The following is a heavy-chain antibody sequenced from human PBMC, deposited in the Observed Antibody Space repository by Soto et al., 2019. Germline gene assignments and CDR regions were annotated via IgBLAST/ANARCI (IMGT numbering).Heavy chain of an antibody. Sequence: LSVTSSVADGNSISGGYYCNIIRQHPGKGLEWIGYIYYSGSTYYNPSLKSRVTISVDTSKNQFSLKLSSVTAADTAVYYCARAAAAANFDYWGQGTLVTVSS. CDR3: ARAAAAANFDY. V-gene: IGHV4-31*03. J-gene: IGHJ4*02. CDR1: DGNSISGGYY. D-gene: IGHD6-13*01. CDR2: IYYSGST.